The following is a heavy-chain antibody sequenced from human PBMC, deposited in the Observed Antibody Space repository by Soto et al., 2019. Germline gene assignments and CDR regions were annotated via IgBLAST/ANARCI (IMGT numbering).Heavy chain of an antibody. Sequence: SVKVSCKASGGTFSSYAISWVRQAPGQGLEWMGGIIPIFGTANYAQKFQGRVTITADKSTSTAYMELSSLRSEDTAVYYCAAGATTWNYYGMDVWGQGTTVIVYS. CDR2: IIPIFGTA. J-gene: IGHJ6*02. D-gene: IGHD5-12*01. CDR1: GGTFSSYA. V-gene: IGHV1-69*06. CDR3: AAGATTWNYYGMDV.